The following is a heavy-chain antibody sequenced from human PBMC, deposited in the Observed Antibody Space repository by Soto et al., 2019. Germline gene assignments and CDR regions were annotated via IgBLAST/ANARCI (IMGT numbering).Heavy chain of an antibody. CDR1: GYTFTTYA. D-gene: IGHD1-7*01. CDR3: ARVIGINYIDY. J-gene: IGHJ4*02. CDR2: INAGNGNT. V-gene: IGHV1-3*01. Sequence: APVKVSCKASGYTFTTYAIHWVRQAPGQRLEWMGWINAGNGNTKYSQKFQGRVTITRDTSASTAYMELSSLRSEDTAVYYCARVIGINYIDYWGQGTLVTVSS.